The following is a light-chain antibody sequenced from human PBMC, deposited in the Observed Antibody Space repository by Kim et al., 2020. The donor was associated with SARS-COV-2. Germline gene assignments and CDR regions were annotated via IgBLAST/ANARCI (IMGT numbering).Light chain of an antibody. Sequence: VSPGESATLACRASQSVSSNLAWYQQKPGQAPRLLIYGASTRATGIPAWFSGSGSGTEFTLTISSLQSEDFAVYYCQQYNNWPLTFGPGTKVDIK. CDR3: QQYNNWPLT. CDR2: GAS. CDR1: QSVSSN. V-gene: IGKV3-15*01. J-gene: IGKJ3*01.